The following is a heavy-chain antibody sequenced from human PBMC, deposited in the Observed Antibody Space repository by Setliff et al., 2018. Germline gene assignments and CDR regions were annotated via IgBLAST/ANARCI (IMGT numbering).Heavy chain of an antibody. Sequence: PSETLSLTCTVSGGSISSHYWSWIRQPPGKGLEWIGGIYYSGSTNYNPSLKSRVTISVDTSKNQFSLKLSSVTAADTAVYYCARDLTAMYYFDYWGQGTLVTVSS. CDR1: GGSISSHY. V-gene: IGHV4-59*11. J-gene: IGHJ4*02. CDR2: IYYSGST. CDR3: ARDLTAMYYFDY.